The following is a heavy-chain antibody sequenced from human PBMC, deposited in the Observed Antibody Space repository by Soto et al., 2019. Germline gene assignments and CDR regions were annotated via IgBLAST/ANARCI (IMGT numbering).Heavy chain of an antibody. Sequence: GGSLRLSCAASGFVFSAYSMHWVRQAPGKGLEWVAVISYDGSDKYFADSVKGRVTISSDNFQNTLYLQMNSLRLEETAVYYCSRYSAGRCFYVWRQGTMFTVSS. CDR3: SRYSAGRCFYV. D-gene: IGHD4-4*01. CDR2: ISYDGSDK. J-gene: IGHJ3*01. V-gene: IGHV3-30-3*01. CDR1: GFVFSAYS.